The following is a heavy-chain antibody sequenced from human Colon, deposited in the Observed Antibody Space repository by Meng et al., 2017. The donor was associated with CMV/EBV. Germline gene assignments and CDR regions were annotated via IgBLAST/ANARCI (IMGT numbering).Heavy chain of an antibody. Sequence: GGSLRLSCEASGFTLSDFAMHWVRQTPGKGLEWVAFMHRDASGPFYADSVKGRFTISRDNSRNTLSLQMNSLTLEDTAVYYCAADFWIGAGYWGQGALVTVSS. J-gene: IGHJ4*02. CDR3: AADFWIGAGY. D-gene: IGHD3-3*01. CDR1: GFTLSDFA. V-gene: IGHV3-30*02. CDR2: MHRDASGP.